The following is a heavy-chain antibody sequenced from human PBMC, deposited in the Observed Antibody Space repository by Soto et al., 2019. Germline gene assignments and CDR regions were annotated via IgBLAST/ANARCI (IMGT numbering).Heavy chain of an antibody. CDR2: IYYSGST. D-gene: IGHD3-3*01. CDR1: GGSISSYY. V-gene: IGHV4-59*01. J-gene: IGHJ5*02. Sequence: SETLSLTCTVSGGSISSYYWSWLRQPPGKGLEWIGYIYYSGSTNYNPSLKSRVTISVDTSKNQFSLKLSSVTAADTAVYYCARFLNPPNWFDPWGQGALVTVSS. CDR3: ARFLNPPNWFDP.